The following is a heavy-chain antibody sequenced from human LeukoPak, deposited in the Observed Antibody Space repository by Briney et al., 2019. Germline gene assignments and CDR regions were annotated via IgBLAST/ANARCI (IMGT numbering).Heavy chain of an antibody. CDR2: IRYDGSNK. V-gene: IGHV3-30*02. J-gene: IGHJ6*03. D-gene: IGHD3-22*01. CDR3: AKDGLVVVVTARYMDV. CDR1: GFTFSSYG. Sequence: GGSVRLSCAASGFTFSSYGMHWVRQAPGKGLEWVAFIRYDGSNKYYADSVKGRFTISRDNSKNTLYLQMNSLRAEDTAVYYCAKDGLVVVVTARYMDVWGKGTTVTISS.